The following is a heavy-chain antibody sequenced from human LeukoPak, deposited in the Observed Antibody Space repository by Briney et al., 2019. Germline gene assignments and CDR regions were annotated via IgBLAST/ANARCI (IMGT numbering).Heavy chain of an antibody. J-gene: IGHJ4*02. D-gene: IGHD3-22*01. CDR1: GGSISSHY. Sequence: PSGTLSLTCTVSGGSISSHYWSWIRQPPGKGLEWVGYISYSGSTKYNPSLQSRVTISVDTSRNQFSLKLSSVAAADTAVYFCASAYHDSSGYWYYFDYWGQGTLVTVSS. V-gene: IGHV4-59*11. CDR3: ASAYHDSSGYWYYFDY. CDR2: ISYSGST.